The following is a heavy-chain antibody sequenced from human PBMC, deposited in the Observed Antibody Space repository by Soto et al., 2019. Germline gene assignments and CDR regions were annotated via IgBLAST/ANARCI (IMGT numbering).Heavy chain of an antibody. CDR1: GFSLSTSGVG. CDR3: AHANYHGVGRYYTVFYYYGLDV. D-gene: IGHD3-10*01. J-gene: IGHJ6*02. CDR2: IYWNDDK. Sequence: QITLKESGPTLVKPTQTLTLTCTFSGFSLSTSGVGVGWIRQPPGKALQWLGLIYWNDDKRYSPSLKSRLTITKDTSKNQVVLRMTNMDPVDTATFYCAHANYHGVGRYYTVFYYYGLDVWGQGTTVTVSS. V-gene: IGHV2-5*01.